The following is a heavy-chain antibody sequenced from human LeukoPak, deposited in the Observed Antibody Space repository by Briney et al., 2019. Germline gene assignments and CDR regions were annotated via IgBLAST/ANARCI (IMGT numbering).Heavy chain of an antibody. J-gene: IGHJ4*02. D-gene: IGHD2-15*01. CDR1: GFTFSTYA. V-gene: IGHV3-23*01. Sequence: GGSLRLSCAASGFTFSTYAMSWVRQAPGKGLEWVSRISDSGGSTYYADSVKGRFTISRGNSKNTLYLQMNSLRAEDTAVYYCAKAGSHTFFDYWGQGTLVTVSS. CDR3: AKAGSHTFFDY. CDR2: ISDSGGST.